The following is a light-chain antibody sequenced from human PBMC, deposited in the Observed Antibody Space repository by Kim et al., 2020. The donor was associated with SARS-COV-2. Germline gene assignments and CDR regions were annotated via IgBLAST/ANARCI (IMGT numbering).Light chain of an antibody. CDR3: HQRSAWPLT. CDR1: QSVTTY. CDR2: DAS. Sequence: EVVLTQSPPTLSLSPGERATLSCRASQSVTTYLAWYQQRPGQAPRLLIYDASNRASGIPARFSGSGYGTDFTLTISSLEPDDFAVYYCHQRSAWPLTFGGGTKVDIK. J-gene: IGKJ4*01. V-gene: IGKV3-11*01.